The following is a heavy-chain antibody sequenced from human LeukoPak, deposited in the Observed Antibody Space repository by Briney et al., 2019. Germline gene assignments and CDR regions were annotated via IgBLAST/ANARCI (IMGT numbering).Heavy chain of an antibody. CDR2: IYSGGST. D-gene: IGHD4-23*01. J-gene: IGHJ4*02. CDR3: AREPYGGNLYYFDY. Sequence: GGSLRLSCAASGFTVSSNYMNWVRQAPGKGLEWVSVIYSGGSTYYADSVKGRFTISRDNSKNTLYLQMNSLRAEDTAVYYCAREPYGGNLYYFDYWGQGTPVTVSS. CDR1: GFTVSSNY. V-gene: IGHV3-53*01.